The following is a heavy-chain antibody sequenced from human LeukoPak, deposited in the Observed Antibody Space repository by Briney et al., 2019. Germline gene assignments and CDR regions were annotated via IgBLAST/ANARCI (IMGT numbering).Heavy chain of an antibody. CDR1: GFSFSSYS. CDR3: TKAGVVGAKAGFDK. CDR2: IDSSSNYI. V-gene: IGHV3-21*01. D-gene: IGHD1-26*01. Sequence: GGSLRLSCAASGFSFSSYSMNWVRQAPGKGLEWVSSIDSSSNYIFYADSVKGRFTISRDNAKNSLDLQMNNLRDEDTAIYYCTKAGVVGAKAGFDKWGRGTLVTVSS. J-gene: IGHJ4*02.